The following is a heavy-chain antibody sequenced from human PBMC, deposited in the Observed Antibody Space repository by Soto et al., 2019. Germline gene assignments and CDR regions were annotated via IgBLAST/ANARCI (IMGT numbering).Heavy chain of an antibody. D-gene: IGHD5-18*01. V-gene: IGHV3-13*01. CDR3: ARAGYRGMDV. CDR2: IGTAGDT. CDR1: GFTFSSYD. J-gene: IGHJ6*02. Sequence: EVQLVESGGGLVQPGGSLRLSCAASGFTFSSYDIHWVRQTTGKGLEWVSAIGTAGDTYYPGSVKGRFTISRENAKNSVYLQMNSLRAEDTAVYYCARAGYRGMDVWGQGTTVTVSS.